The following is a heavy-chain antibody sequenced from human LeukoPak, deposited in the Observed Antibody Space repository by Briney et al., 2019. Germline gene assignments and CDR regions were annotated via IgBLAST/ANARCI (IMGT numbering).Heavy chain of an antibody. CDR1: GGSISSYY. V-gene: IGHV4-59*01. D-gene: IGHD2-2*01. CDR2: IYYIGST. J-gene: IGHJ2*01. CDR3: ARPSTGYWYFDL. Sequence: SETLSLTCTVSGGSISSYYWSWIRQPPGKGLEWIGYIYYIGSTNYNPSLKSRVTISVDTSKNQFSLKLSSVTAADTAVYYCARPSTGYWYFDLWGRGTLVTVSS.